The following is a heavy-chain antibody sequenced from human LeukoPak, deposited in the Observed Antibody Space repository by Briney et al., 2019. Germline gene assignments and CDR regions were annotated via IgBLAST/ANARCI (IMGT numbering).Heavy chain of an antibody. CDR3: ARVPSYYDYVGGGYQAGACDI. D-gene: IGHD3-16*02. Sequence: SETLSLTCTVSGGSISSYYWSWIRQPPGKGLEWIGYIYHSGSTNYNPSLKSRVTISVDTSKNQFSLKLSSVTAADPAVHYCARVPSYYDYVGGGYQAGACDIWGQGTMVTVSS. CDR2: IYHSGST. J-gene: IGHJ3*02. V-gene: IGHV4-59*01. CDR1: GGSISSYY.